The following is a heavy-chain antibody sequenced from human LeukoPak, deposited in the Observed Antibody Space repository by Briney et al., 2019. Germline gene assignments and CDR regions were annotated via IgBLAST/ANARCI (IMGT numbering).Heavy chain of an antibody. Sequence: ASVKVSCKVSGYTLTELSMHWVRQAPGKGLEWMGGFDPEDGETIYAQKFQGRVTITEDTSTDTAYMELSSLRSEDTAVYYCATTGGSLPRGILRYFDWSPPLDYWGQGTLVTVSS. V-gene: IGHV1-24*01. J-gene: IGHJ4*02. CDR3: ATTGGSLPRGILRYFDWSPPLDY. D-gene: IGHD3-9*01. CDR2: FDPEDGET. CDR1: GYTLTELS.